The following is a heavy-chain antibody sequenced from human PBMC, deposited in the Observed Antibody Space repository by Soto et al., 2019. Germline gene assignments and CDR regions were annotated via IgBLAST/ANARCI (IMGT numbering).Heavy chain of an antibody. CDR1: GFTVSTYG. Sequence: GWALRLCCAPSGFTVSTYGMHWVRQAPGKGLEWVAVIWYDGSNQYYADSVKGRFTISRDNSKNMLYLQMNSLRAEDTAVYYCARDLGAFNYGSAYFDYWGQGTPVTVSS. CDR3: ARDLGAFNYGSAYFDY. CDR2: IWYDGSNQ. D-gene: IGHD3-10*01. V-gene: IGHV3-33*01. J-gene: IGHJ4*02.